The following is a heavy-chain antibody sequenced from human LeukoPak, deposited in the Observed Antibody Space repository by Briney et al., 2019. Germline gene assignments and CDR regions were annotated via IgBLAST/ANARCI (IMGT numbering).Heavy chain of an antibody. V-gene: IGHV3-30*02. CDR1: GFTFSSYW. CDR2: IRYDGSNK. D-gene: IGHD4-11*01. Sequence: GGSLRLSCAASGFTFSSYWMSWVRQAPGKGLEWVAFIRYDGSNKYYADSVKGRFTISRDNSKNTLYLQMNSLRAEDTAVYYCAKGHYSNYPYYYYMDVWGKGTTVTVSS. CDR3: AKGHYSNYPYYYYMDV. J-gene: IGHJ6*03.